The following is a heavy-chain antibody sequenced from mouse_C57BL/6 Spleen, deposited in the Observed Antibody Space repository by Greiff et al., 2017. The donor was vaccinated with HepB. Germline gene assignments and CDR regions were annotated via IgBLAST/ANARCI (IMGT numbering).Heavy chain of an antibody. V-gene: IGHV1-59*01. CDR2: IDPSDSYT. CDR1: GYTFTSYW. J-gene: IGHJ2*01. D-gene: IGHD1-1*01. Sequence: VQLQQPGAELVRPGTSVKLSCKASGYTFTSYWMHWVKQRPGQGLEWIGVIDPSDSYTNYNQKFKGKATLTVDTSSSTAYMQLSSLTSEDSAVYYCARGGGSSQYYFDYWGQGTTLTVSS. CDR3: ARGGGSSQYYFDY.